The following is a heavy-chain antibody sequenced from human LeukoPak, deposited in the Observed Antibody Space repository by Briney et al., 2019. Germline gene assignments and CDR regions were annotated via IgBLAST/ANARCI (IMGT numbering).Heavy chain of an antibody. V-gene: IGHV1-18*01. D-gene: IGHD2-15*01. Sequence: ASVKVSCKASGYTFTSYGISWVRQAPGQGLEWMGWISAYNGNTNYAQKLQGRVTMTTDTSTSTAYMELRSLRSDDTAAYYCASVVRSGGSCLQDWGQGTLVTVSS. CDR1: GYTFTSYG. CDR2: ISAYNGNT. J-gene: IGHJ1*01. CDR3: ASVVRSGGSCLQD.